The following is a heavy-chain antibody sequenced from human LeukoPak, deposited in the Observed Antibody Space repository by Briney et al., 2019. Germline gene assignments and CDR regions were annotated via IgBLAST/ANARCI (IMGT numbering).Heavy chain of an antibody. CDR1: GFTFRSYW. D-gene: IGHD7-27*01. Sequence: GGSLRLSCAASGFTFRSYWMSWVRQAPGKGLEWVANINQGGSVQYYMDSVKGRFTISRDDAKNSLYVQMNSLRDEDTAVYYCARLNWGSGWYFDLWGRGTLVTVSS. CDR2: INQGGSVQ. J-gene: IGHJ2*01. CDR3: ARLNWGSGWYFDL. V-gene: IGHV3-7*01.